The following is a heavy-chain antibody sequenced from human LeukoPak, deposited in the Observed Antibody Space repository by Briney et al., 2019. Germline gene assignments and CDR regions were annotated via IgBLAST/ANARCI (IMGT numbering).Heavy chain of an antibody. V-gene: IGHV3-30*18. CDR1: GFTFSSYG. J-gene: IGHJ6*02. Sequence: PGGSLRLSCAASGFTFSSYGMHWVRQAPGKGLEWVAVISYDGSNKYYADSVKGRFTISRDNSKNTLYLQMNSLRAEDTAVYYCAKGMVRGVIINYYYYGMDVWGQGTTVTVSS. CDR3: AKGMVRGVIINYYYYGMDV. D-gene: IGHD3-10*01. CDR2: ISYDGSNK.